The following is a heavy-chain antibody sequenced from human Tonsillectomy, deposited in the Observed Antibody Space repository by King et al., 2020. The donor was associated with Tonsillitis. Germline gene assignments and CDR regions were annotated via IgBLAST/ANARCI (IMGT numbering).Heavy chain of an antibody. Sequence: TLKESGPTLVKPTQTLTLTCSFSGFSLNTYCVGVGCIRQAPEKALEWLALIYCYDDQRYSPSLKSRLTITKDTSKNQVVLRMTNVDPVDTATYYCAHRHGSVDGRWFDPWGQGTLVTVSS. CDR3: AHRHGSVDGRWFDP. J-gene: IGHJ5*02. V-gene: IGHV2-5*01. D-gene: IGHD5/OR15-5a*01. CDR2: IYCYDDQ. CDR1: GFSLNTYCVG.